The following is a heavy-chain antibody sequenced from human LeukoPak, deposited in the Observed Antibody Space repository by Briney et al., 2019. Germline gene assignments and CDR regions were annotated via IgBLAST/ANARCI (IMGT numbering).Heavy chain of an antibody. CDR3: ARDLTPEYSSNWPEGDY. J-gene: IGHJ4*02. D-gene: IGHD6-13*01. Sequence: QPGGSLRLSCAASGFTFRSYEMNWVRQAPGKGLEWVSYISSSSTTIYYADSVKGRFTISRNNAKNSLYLQMNSLRAEDTAVYYCARDLTPEYSSNWPEGDYWGQGTLVTVSS. CDR1: GFTFRSYE. V-gene: IGHV3-48*03. CDR2: ISSSSTTI.